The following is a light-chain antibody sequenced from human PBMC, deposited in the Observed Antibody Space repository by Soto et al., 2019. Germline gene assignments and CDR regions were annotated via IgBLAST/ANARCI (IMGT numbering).Light chain of an antibody. CDR3: QQYYSTPRT. V-gene: IGKV4-1*01. J-gene: IGKJ5*01. CDR2: WAA. Sequence: ILMTRSPASLSVSLGERATINYKSSQIVLYSSHTENFFAAYLHQQRHPPTLLIYWAATRESAVPDRFSGSGSGRDFTLTTSSLQAEDVAVYYCQQYYSTPRTFGQGTRLEI. CDR1: QIVLYSSHTENF.